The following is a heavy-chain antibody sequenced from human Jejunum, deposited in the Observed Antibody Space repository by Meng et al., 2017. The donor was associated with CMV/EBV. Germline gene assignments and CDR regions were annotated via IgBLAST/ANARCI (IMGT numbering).Heavy chain of an antibody. V-gene: IGHV3-48*04. D-gene: IGHD6-19*01. Sequence: GFTFSADAMNWVRRAPGKGLEWVSYISSSSSTIYYADSVKGRFTVSRDNAKNSLYLQMNSLRVDDTAVYYCARDRGSGWYEAPHYWGQGTLVTVSS. CDR1: GFTFSADA. CDR2: ISSSSSTI. CDR3: ARDRGSGWYEAPHY. J-gene: IGHJ4*02.